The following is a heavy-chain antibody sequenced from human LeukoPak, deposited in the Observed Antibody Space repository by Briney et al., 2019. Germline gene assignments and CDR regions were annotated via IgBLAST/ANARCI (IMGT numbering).Heavy chain of an antibody. D-gene: IGHD1-26*01. V-gene: IGHV4-59*08. J-gene: IGHJ4*02. Sequence: SETLSLTCTVSGGSISSYYWSWIRQPPGKGLEWIGYIYNSGSTNYNPSLKSRVTMTVDTSKNQFSLKLSSVTAADTAMYYCARFSGSYYLYYFDYWGQGTLVTVSS. CDR3: ARFSGSYYLYYFDY. CDR1: GGSISSYY. CDR2: IYNSGST.